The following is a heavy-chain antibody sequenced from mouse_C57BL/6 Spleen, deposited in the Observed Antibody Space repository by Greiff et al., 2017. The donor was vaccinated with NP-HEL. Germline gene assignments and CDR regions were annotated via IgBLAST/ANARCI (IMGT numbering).Heavy chain of an antibody. CDR3: ARGGIEGFAY. Sequence: EVQLVESGGGLVKPGGSLKLSCAASGFTFSSYAMSWVRQTPEKRLEWVATISDGGSYTYYPDNVKGRFTISRDNAKNNLYLQMSHLKSEDTAMYYCARGGIEGFAYWGPGTLVTVSA. CDR2: ISDGGSYT. J-gene: IGHJ3*01. V-gene: IGHV5-4*01. CDR1: GFTFSSYA.